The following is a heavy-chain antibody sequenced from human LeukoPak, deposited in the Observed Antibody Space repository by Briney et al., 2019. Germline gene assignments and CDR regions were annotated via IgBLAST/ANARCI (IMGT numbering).Heavy chain of an antibody. CDR2: IWYAGSNN. Sequence: PGGSLRLSCAASGFTFSSYGMPWVRQAPGKGLEWVAVIWYAGSNNYYADSVKGRFTISRDNSKNTLYLQMNSLRAEDTAVYCCAREVRAVAGQPRFDYWGRGRMVSVS. CDR1: GFTFSSYG. CDR3: AREVRAVAGQPRFDY. J-gene: IGHJ4*02. V-gene: IGHV3-33*01. D-gene: IGHD6-19*01.